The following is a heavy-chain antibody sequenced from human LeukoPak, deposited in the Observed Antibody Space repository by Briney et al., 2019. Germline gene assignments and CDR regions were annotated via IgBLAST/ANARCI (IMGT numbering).Heavy chain of an antibody. CDR1: GFTFSSYA. J-gene: IGHJ3*02. V-gene: IGHV3-23*01. CDR3: ARVGVFDI. CDR2: ISGSGDST. D-gene: IGHD2-15*01. Sequence: PGGSLRLSCAAPGFTFSSYAMSWVRQAPGKGLEWVSGISGSGDSTYYVDSVKGRFTISRDNAKNSLYLQMNSLRAEDTAVYYCARVGVFDIWGQGTMVTVSS.